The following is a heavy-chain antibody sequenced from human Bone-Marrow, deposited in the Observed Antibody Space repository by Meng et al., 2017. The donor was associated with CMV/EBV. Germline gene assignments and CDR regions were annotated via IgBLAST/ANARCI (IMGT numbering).Heavy chain of an antibody. CDR1: GFSLSNARMG. D-gene: IGHD3-22*01. CDR3: ARTTYYYDSRDAFDI. CDR2: IFSNDEK. V-gene: IGHV2-26*01. J-gene: IGHJ3*02. Sequence: SGPTLVKPTETLTLTCTVSGFSLSNARMGVSWIRQPPGKALEWLEHIFSNDEKSYSTSLKSRLTISKDTSKSQVVLTMTNMDPVDTATYYCARTTYYYDSRDAFDIWGQGTMVTVSS.